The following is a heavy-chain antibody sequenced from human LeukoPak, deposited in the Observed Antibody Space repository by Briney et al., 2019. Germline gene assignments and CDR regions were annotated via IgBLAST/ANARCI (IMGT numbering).Heavy chain of an antibody. J-gene: IGHJ4*02. V-gene: IGHV3-7*01. CDR1: GFTFSSYW. Sequence: GGSLRLSCAASGFTFSSYWMSWVRKAPGKGLELVANIKQDGSEKYYVDSVKGRFTISRDNAKNSLYLQMNSLRAEDTAVYYCARVNYAWAFDYWGQGTLVTVSS. D-gene: IGHD1-7*01. CDR3: ARVNYAWAFDY. CDR2: IKQDGSEK.